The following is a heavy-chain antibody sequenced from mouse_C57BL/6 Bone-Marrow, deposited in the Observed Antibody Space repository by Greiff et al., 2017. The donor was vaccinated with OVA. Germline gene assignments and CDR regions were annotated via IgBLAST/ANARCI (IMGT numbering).Heavy chain of an antibody. V-gene: IGHV1-9*01. D-gene: IGHD2-3*01. CDR1: GYTFTGYW. CDR3: AREMWFLPFAY. CDR2: LLPGSGST. J-gene: IGHJ3*01. Sequence: VQLQQSGAELMKPGASVKFSCTATGYTFTGYWLEWVKQRPGHGLEWIGELLPGSGSTIYNEQFTGKATFTADTSSNTAYMQRSRLTTEDSAIYYCAREMWFLPFAYWGQGTLVTVSA.